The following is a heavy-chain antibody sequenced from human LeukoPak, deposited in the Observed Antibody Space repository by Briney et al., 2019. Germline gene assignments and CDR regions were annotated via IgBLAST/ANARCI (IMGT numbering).Heavy chain of an antibody. D-gene: IGHD6-19*01. Sequence: GGSLRLPCAASGFTFSGYAMSWVRQAPGKGLEWVSAISGSGGSTYYADSVKGRFTISRDNSKNTLYLQMNSLRAEDTAVYYCAKNGQWLDNWFDPWGQGTLVTVPS. CDR3: AKNGQWLDNWFDP. V-gene: IGHV3-23*01. CDR1: GFTFSGYA. CDR2: ISGSGGST. J-gene: IGHJ5*02.